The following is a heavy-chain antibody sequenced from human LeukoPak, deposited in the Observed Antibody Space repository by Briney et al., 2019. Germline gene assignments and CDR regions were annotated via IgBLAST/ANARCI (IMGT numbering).Heavy chain of an antibody. J-gene: IGHJ3*02. V-gene: IGHV3-30*03. CDR3: VFEGRADAFDI. CDR2: ISYDGSNK. Sequence: LGGSLRLSCAASGFTFSSYGMHWVRQAPGKGLEWVAVISYDGSNKYYADSVKGRFTISRDNSKNTLYLQMNSLRAEDTAVYYCVFEGRADAFDIWGQGTMVTVSS. D-gene: IGHD3-10*01. CDR1: GFTFSSYG.